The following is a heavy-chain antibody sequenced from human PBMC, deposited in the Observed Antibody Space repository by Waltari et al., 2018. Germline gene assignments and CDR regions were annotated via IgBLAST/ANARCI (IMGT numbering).Heavy chain of an antibody. D-gene: IGHD3-22*01. J-gene: IGHJ4*02. CDR2: IYYSGST. V-gene: IGHV4-59*01. CDR1: GGSISSYY. CDR3: ARDQNYDSSGYYYGGAGFDY. Sequence: QVQLQESGPGLVKPSETLSLTCTVSGGSISSYYWSWIRQPPGKGMEWIGYIYYSGSTHYNPSLKSRVTISVDTSKNQFSLKLSSVTAADTAVYYCARDQNYDSSGYYYGGAGFDYLGQGTLVTVSS.